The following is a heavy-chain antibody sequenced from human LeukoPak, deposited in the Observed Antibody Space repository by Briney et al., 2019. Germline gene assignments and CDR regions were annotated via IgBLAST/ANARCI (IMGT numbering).Heavy chain of an antibody. D-gene: IGHD3-3*01. CDR2: IYHSGST. Sequence: SQTLSLTCTVSGGSISSGGYYWSCIRQPPGKGLECIGYIYHSGSTHYNPSLKSRVTISVDRSKNQFSLKLSSVTAADTAVYYCARERGDDFWSGSYLDYWGQGTLVTVSS. CDR3: ARERGDDFWSGSYLDY. J-gene: IGHJ4*02. CDR1: GGSISSGGYY. V-gene: IGHV4-30-2*01.